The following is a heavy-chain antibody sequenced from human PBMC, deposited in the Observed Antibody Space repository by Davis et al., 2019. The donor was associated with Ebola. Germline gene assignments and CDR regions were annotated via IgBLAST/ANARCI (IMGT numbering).Heavy chain of an antibody. CDR3: ARDKGDVVVPAAIRQLGYYYYGMDV. CDR2: IKQDGSEK. Sequence: PGGSLRLSCAASGFTFSSYWMSWVRQAPGKGLEWVANIKQDGSEKYYVDSVKGRFTISRDNAKNSLYLQMNSLRAEDTAVYYCARDKGDVVVPAAIRQLGYYYYGMDVWGQGTTVTVSS. CDR1: GFTFSSYW. J-gene: IGHJ6*02. D-gene: IGHD2-2*01. V-gene: IGHV3-7*03.